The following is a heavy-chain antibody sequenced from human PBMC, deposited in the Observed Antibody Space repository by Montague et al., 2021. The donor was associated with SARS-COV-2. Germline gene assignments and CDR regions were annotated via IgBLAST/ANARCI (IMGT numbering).Heavy chain of an antibody. V-gene: IGHV4-4*07. Sequence: SETLSLTCAVSGGSITGFSWSWVRQPAGKGLEWIGRVTTSGTTNHGPSLRSRVTMSVDTSKNQFSLNLNSVTAADTAIYYCARTPTRPLSLDSWGQGTLVTVSS. CDR2: VTTSGTT. CDR1: GGSITGFS. CDR3: ARTPTRPLSLDS. D-gene: IGHD6-6*01. J-gene: IGHJ4*02.